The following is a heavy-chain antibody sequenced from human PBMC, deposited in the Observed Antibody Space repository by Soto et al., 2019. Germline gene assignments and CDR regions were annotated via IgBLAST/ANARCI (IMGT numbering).Heavy chain of an antibody. D-gene: IGHD4-17*01. CDR2: IYYSGST. Sequence: SETLSLTCAVSGGSISSSNYWSWIRQPPGKGLEWIGYIYYSGSTNYNPSLKSRVTISVDTSKNQFSLKLSSVTAADTAVYYCARTLFTYGNWFDPWGQGTLVTVSS. CDR1: GGSISSSNY. V-gene: IGHV4-61*01. J-gene: IGHJ5*02. CDR3: ARTLFTYGNWFDP.